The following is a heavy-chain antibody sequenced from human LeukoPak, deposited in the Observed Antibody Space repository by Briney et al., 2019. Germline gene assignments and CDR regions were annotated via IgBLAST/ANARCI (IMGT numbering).Heavy chain of an antibody. D-gene: IGHD3-10*01. CDR3: ARDFPNYYGSGSYYSLYFDY. CDR1: GYSISSGYY. CDR2: IYHSGST. J-gene: IGHJ4*02. Sequence: SETLSLTCTVSGYSISSGYYWGWIRQPPGKGLEWIGSIYHSGSTYYNPSLKSRVTISVDTSKNQLSLKLSSVTAADTAVYYCARDFPNYYGSGSYYSLYFDYWGQGTLVTVSS. V-gene: IGHV4-38-2*02.